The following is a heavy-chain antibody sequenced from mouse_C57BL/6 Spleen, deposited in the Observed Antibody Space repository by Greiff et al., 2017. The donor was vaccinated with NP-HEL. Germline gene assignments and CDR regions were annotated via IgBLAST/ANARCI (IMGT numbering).Heavy chain of an antibody. Sequence: EVKLVESGGGLVKPGGSLKLSCAASGFTFSDYGMHWVRQAPEKGLEWVAYISSGSSTIYYADTVKGRFAISRDNAKNTLFLQMTSLRSEDTAMYYCARRSGGPYFDYWGQGTTLTVSS. J-gene: IGHJ2*01. CDR2: ISSGSSTI. D-gene: IGHD3-1*01. CDR3: ARRSGGPYFDY. V-gene: IGHV5-17*01. CDR1: GFTFSDYG.